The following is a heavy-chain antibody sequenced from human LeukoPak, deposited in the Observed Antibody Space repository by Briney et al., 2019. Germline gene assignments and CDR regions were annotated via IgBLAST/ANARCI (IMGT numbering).Heavy chain of an antibody. D-gene: IGHD6-13*01. CDR1: GGSISSGSYY. V-gene: IGHV4-61*02. CDR2: IYTSGST. J-gene: IGHJ4*02. Sequence: SQTLSLTCTVSGGSISSGSYYWSWIRQPAGKGLEWIGRIYTSGSTNYNPSLKSRVTISVDTSKNQFSLKLSSVTAADTAVYYCAGLTAAAGILFWDYWGQGTLVTVSS. CDR3: AGLTAAAGILFWDY.